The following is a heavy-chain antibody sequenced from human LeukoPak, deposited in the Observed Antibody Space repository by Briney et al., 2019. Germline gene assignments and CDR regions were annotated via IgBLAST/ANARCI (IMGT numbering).Heavy chain of an antibody. Sequence: GGSLRLSCAASGFTVSSNYMSWVRQAPGKGLEWVSVIYSGGSTYYADSVKGRFTISRDNAKNLLYLQMNSLRAEDTAVYYCARRSIAAAAPINWYFDVWGRGSLVTVPS. CDR1: GFTVSSNY. J-gene: IGHJ2*01. CDR2: IYSGGST. D-gene: IGHD6-13*01. V-gene: IGHV3-53*01. CDR3: ARRSIAAAAPINWYFDV.